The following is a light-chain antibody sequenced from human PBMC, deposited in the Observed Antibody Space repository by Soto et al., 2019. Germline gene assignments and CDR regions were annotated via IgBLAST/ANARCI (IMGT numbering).Light chain of an antibody. CDR3: HQCQSWPRT. CDR2: YTS. J-gene: IGKJ1*01. V-gene: IGKV3D-11*03. Sequence: VVTQSLRILSVSPRDQATLSFRAGQGVTTNFAWYQQKPGQAPRLLIYYTSNRATGIPARFSGSGSGTDFTLTINSLAPEDFAIYYCHQCQSWPRTFGQGSKV. CDR1: QGVTTN.